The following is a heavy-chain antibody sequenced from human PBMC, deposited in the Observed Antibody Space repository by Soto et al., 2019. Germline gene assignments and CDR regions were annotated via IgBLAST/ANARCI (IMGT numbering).Heavy chain of an antibody. CDR3: ARSIVVVTALDY. Sequence: QVQLVQSGAEEKKPGASVKVSCKASGYTFTSYAMHWVRQAPGQRLEWMGWINAGNGNTKYSQKFQGRVTLTRDTSASTAYMELSRLRADDTAVYYCARSIVVVTALDYWGQGSLVTVSS. CDR2: INAGNGNT. CDR1: GYTFTSYA. V-gene: IGHV1-3*05. J-gene: IGHJ4*02. D-gene: IGHD2-21*02.